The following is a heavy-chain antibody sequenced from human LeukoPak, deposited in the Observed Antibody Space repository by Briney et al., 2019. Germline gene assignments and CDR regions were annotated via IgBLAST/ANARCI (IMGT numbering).Heavy chain of an antibody. D-gene: IGHD6-19*01. CDR3: ARASGSGWTYYYYYYGMDV. CDR1: GGSISSSSYY. Sequence: SETLSLTCTVSGGSISSSSYYWGWIRQPPGKGLEWIGSIYYSASTYYNPSLKSRVTISVDTSKNQFSLKLSSVTAADTAVYYCARASGSGWTYYYYYYGMDVWGQGTTVTVSS. V-gene: IGHV4-39*01. J-gene: IGHJ6*02. CDR2: IYYSAST.